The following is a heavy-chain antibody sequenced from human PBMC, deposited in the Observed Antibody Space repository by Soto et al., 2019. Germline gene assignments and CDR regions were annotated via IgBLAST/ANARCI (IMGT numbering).Heavy chain of an antibody. CDR1: GYTFTDLY. V-gene: IGHV1-2*02. CDR2: IDPRSGDR. Sequence: QVQLVQSGAEVKKPGASVKVSCKPSGYTFTDLYSHWVRQAPGQGLEWMGWIDPRSGDRRYTQKFQGRVTMSRDTSASTVYMELSSLTSDDTAVYFCARDTYGPLDYWGQGTLVTVSS. J-gene: IGHJ4*02. D-gene: IGHD2-8*01. CDR3: ARDTYGPLDY.